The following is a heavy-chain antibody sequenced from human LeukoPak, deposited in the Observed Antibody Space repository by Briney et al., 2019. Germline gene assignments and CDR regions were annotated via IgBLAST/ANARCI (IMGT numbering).Heavy chain of an antibody. J-gene: IGHJ1*01. CDR1: GFTFSSYA. D-gene: IGHD2-2*01. CDR3: AKDSPPYQLPEYFQH. Sequence: GGSLRLSCAASGFTFSSYAMSWVSQAPGKGLEWVSAISGSGGSTYYADSVKGRFTISRDNSKNTLYLQMNSLRAEDTAVYYCAKDSPPYQLPEYFQHWGQGTLVTVSS. CDR2: ISGSGGST. V-gene: IGHV3-23*01.